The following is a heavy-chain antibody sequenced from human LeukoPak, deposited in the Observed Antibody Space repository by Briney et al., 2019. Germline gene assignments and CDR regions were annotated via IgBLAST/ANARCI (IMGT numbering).Heavy chain of an antibody. CDR2: INPNSGGT. CDR1: GYTFTGYY. CDR3: ARGGVPAATEEYYYYYMDV. J-gene: IGHJ6*03. Sequence: ASEKVSCKASGYTFTGYYMHWVRQAPGQGLEWMGWINPNSGGTNYAQKFQGRVTMTRDTSISTAYMELSRLRSDDTAVYYCARGGVPAATEEYYYYYMDVWGKGTTVTISS. D-gene: IGHD2-2*01. V-gene: IGHV1-2*02.